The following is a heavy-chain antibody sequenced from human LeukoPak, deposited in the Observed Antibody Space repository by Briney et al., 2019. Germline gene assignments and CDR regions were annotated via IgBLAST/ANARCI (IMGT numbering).Heavy chain of an antibody. CDR1: GYRFTSYW. Sequence: GESLKISCKGSGYRFTSYWIGWVRQMPGKGLEWMGIIYPGDSDTRYSPSFQGQVSISADKSITTGYLQWRSLKASDTAMYYCARLHSSGWCPESWGQGTLVTVSS. D-gene: IGHD6-19*01. CDR2: IYPGDSDT. V-gene: IGHV5-51*01. CDR3: ARLHSSGWCPES. J-gene: IGHJ4*02.